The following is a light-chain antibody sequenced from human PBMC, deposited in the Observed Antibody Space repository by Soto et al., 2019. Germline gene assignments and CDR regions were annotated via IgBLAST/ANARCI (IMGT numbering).Light chain of an antibody. CDR3: QQSYRSPWT. J-gene: IGKJ1*01. CDR1: QSIRTW. Sequence: DIQMTQSPSTLSASVGDRVTITCRASQSIRTWLAWYQQKPGKPPKVLIYEASSLESGVPSRFSGSGSGTEFTLTISSLQPDDLATYFCQQSYRSPWTFGQGTKVEIK. CDR2: EAS. V-gene: IGKV1-5*03.